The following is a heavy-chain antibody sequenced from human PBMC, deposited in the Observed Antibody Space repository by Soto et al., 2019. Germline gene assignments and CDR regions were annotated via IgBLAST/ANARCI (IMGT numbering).Heavy chain of an antibody. CDR2: IYPGDSDT. Sequence: PGESLKISCKGSGYSFTSYWIGWVRQMPGKGLEWMGRIYPGDSDTRYSPSFQGQVTISADKSTSTAYVQWSSLKASDTAMYYCARHKIYGYGAGPFDIWGQGTMVTVSS. CDR3: ARHKIYGYGAGPFDI. V-gene: IGHV5-51*01. D-gene: IGHD4-17*01. CDR1: GYSFTSYW. J-gene: IGHJ3*02.